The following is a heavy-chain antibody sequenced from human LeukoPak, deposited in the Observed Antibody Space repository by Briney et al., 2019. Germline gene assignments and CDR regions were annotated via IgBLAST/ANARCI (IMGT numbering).Heavy chain of an antibody. Sequence: GGSLRLSCAASGFTSSSYAMHWVRQAPGKGLEWVAVISYDGSNKYYADSVKGRFTTSRDNSKNTLYLQMNSLRAEDTAVYYCARVRTPYDSSGYYYAFDYWGQGTLVTVSS. CDR3: ARVRTPYDSSGYYYAFDY. J-gene: IGHJ4*02. CDR2: ISYDGSNK. V-gene: IGHV3-30*04. CDR1: GFTSSSYA. D-gene: IGHD3-22*01.